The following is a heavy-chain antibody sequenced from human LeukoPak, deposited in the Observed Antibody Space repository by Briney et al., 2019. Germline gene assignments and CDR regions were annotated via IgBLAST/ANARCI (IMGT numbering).Heavy chain of an antibody. Sequence: ASVKVSCKASGYTFTTYSVNWVRQAPGQGLEWMGWISTYNGNTNYAQKLQGRVTMTTDTSTSTAYMELRSLRSDDTAVYYCARDGQYGGINGDYFDYWGQGTLVTVSS. V-gene: IGHV1-18*01. D-gene: IGHD2-8*01. CDR2: ISTYNGNT. CDR1: GYTFTTYS. J-gene: IGHJ4*02. CDR3: ARDGQYGGINGDYFDY.